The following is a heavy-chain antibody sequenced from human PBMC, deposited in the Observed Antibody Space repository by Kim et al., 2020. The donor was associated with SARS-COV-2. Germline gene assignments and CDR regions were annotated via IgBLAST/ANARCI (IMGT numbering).Heavy chain of an antibody. V-gene: IGHV3-21*01. CDR3: ARHFFQGVAIPPDR. J-gene: IGHJ5*02. CDR1: GFTFSTYS. CDR2: ISNSGNII. Sequence: GGSLRLSCAASGFTFSTYSMNWVRQAPGKGLEWVSSISNSGNIIYYADSVKGRFTISRDNAEHSVFLQMNSLRVEDTAIYYCARHFFQGVAIPPDRWGQGTLVTVSS. D-gene: IGHD3-10*01.